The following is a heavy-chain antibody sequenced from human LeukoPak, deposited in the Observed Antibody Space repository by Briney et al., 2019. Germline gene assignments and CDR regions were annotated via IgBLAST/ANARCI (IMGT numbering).Heavy chain of an antibody. CDR1: GFKISNFE. V-gene: IGHV3-23*01. CDR3: VKDKGAILGDF. Sequence: PGGSLRLSCAASGFKISNFEMNWVRHAPGKGLEWVSTVSNNGYRTYYADSVKGRFTISRDNSKNTVSMQMNSLRAEDTAVYYCVKDKGAILGDFWGPETLVTVSS. D-gene: IGHD2-15*01. CDR2: VSNNGYRT. J-gene: IGHJ4*02.